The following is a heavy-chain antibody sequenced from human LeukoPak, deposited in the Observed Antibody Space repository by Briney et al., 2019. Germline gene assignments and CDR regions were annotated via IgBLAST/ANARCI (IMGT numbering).Heavy chain of an antibody. CDR2: INPNSGGT. D-gene: IGHD2-15*01. CDR1: GYTFTGYY. V-gene: IGHV1-2*02. Sequence: ASVKVSCKASGYTFTGYYMHWVRQAPGQGLEWMGWINPNSGGTNYAQKFQGRVTMTRDTSISTAYMELSRLRSDDTAVYYCARGNIGDDCSGGSCSKFDPWGQGTLVTVSS. CDR3: ARGNIGDDCSGGSCSKFDP. J-gene: IGHJ5*02.